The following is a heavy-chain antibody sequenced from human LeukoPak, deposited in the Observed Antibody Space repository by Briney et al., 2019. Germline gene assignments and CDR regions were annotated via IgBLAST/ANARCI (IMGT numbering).Heavy chain of an antibody. CDR3: ARKGFLEWSSNWYFDL. CDR2: TYHSGST. V-gene: IGHV4-38-2*01. CDR1: GYSISSGYY. J-gene: IGHJ2*01. D-gene: IGHD3-3*01. Sequence: PSETLSLTCAVSGYSISSGYYWGWIRQPPGKGLEWIGSTYHSGSTYYNPSLKSRVTISVDTSKNQFSLKLSSVTAADTAVYYCARKGFLEWSSNWYFDLWGRGTLVTVSS.